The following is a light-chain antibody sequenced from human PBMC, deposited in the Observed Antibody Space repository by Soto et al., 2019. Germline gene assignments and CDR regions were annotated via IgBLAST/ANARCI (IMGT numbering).Light chain of an antibody. J-gene: IGKJ1*01. CDR1: QSVLYSPNNKNY. CDR3: QQYHSGPHS. CDR2: WAS. Sequence: DIVMTQSPDSLAVSLGERATINCKSSQSVLYSPNNKNYLAWYQQKPGQHPKLLIYWASTRESGVPDRFSGSGSGRAFTLTISSLQTEDVAFYYCQQYHSGPHSFGQGTKVEIK. V-gene: IGKV4-1*01.